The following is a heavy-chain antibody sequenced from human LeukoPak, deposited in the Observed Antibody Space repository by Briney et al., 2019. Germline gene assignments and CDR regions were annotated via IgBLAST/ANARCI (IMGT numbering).Heavy chain of an antibody. CDR3: ARPATIAVAGPDALDI. J-gene: IGHJ3*02. D-gene: IGHD6-19*01. CDR2: INPSGGST. Sequence: GASVKVSCKASGYTFTSYYMHWVRQAPGQGLEWMGIINPSGGSTSYAQKFQGRVTITADESTSTAYMELSSLRSEDTAVYYCARPATIAVAGPDALDIWGQGTMVTVSS. CDR1: GYTFTSYY. V-gene: IGHV1-46*01.